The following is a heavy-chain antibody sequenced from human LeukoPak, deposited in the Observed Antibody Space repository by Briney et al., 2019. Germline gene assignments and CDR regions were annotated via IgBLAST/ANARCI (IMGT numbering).Heavy chain of an antibody. CDR1: GFTCSSYG. J-gene: IGHJ6*02. CDR3: AKDNDMFNVGYYYAMDV. V-gene: IGHV3-30*02. D-gene: IGHD3-9*01. Sequence: GGSLRLSCAASGFTCSSYGMHWVRQAPVKGLEWVAFIRYGETNKYYEDSVKGRFTVSRDISKNTLYLQMNSLRAEDTAVYYCAKDNDMFNVGYYYAMDVWGQGTTVTVSS. CDR2: IRYGETNK.